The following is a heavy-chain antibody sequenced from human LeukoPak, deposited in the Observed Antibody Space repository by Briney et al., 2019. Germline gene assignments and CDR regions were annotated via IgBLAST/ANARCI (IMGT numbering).Heavy chain of an antibody. CDR2: ISGSGSTI. D-gene: IGHD3-10*01. CDR1: EFTIRDHY. V-gene: IGHV3-11*04. Sequence: GGSLRLSCADSEFTIRDHYVSWIRQAPGKGLEWVSYISGSGSTIYYGDSVKGRFTISRDDAKKSVYLQMNSLRAEDTAVYYCARDAYYSGSGIYSKWGQGTLVTVSS. CDR3: ARDAYYSGSGIYSK. J-gene: IGHJ4*02.